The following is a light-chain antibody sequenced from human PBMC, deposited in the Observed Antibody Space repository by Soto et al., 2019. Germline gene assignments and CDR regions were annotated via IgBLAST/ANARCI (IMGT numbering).Light chain of an antibody. V-gene: IGKV3-15*01. CDR1: QSVSSS. J-gene: IGKJ5*01. CDR3: QQYSDWPLT. Sequence: ERVMTQSPATLSVSPGERATLSCRASQSVSSSLAWYQQKPGHAPRLLIYGASTRDTGIPARFSGSGSGTEFTLTISSLQSEDFAVYYCQQYSDWPLTFGQGTRLEIK. CDR2: GAS.